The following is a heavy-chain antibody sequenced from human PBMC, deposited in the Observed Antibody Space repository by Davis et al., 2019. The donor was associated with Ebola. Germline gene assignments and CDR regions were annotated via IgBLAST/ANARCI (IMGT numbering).Heavy chain of an antibody. CDR3: ALFSGSYLYYYYYGMDV. D-gene: IGHD1-26*01. J-gene: IGHJ6*02. CDR1: GYTFISYY. V-gene: IGHV1-2*02. CDR2: INPNSGGT. Sequence: ASVKVSCKASGYTFISYYMHWVRQAPGQGLEWMGWINPNSGGTNYAQKFQGRVTMTRDTSISTAYMELSRLRSDDTAVYYCALFSGSYLYYYYYGMDVWGQGTTVTVSS.